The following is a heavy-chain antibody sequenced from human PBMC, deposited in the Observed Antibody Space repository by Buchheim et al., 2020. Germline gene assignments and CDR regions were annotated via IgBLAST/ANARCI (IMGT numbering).Heavy chain of an antibody. Sequence: EVQLVQSGAEVKKPGESLRISCKGSEYSFTSYWISWVRQMPGKGLEWMGRIEPSDSYTNYSTSFQGHVTISADKPISTAYPQWSSLKASDTAMYYCASIGGSHSSGHQNFDYWGQGTL. CDR2: IEPSDSYT. V-gene: IGHV5-10-1*03. CDR3: ASIGGSHSSGHQNFDY. CDR1: EYSFTSYW. J-gene: IGHJ4*02. D-gene: IGHD6-19*01.